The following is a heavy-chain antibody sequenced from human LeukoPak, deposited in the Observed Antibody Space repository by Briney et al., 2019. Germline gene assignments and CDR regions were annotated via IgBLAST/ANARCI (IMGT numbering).Heavy chain of an antibody. D-gene: IGHD5-12*01. Sequence: GGSLRLSCAASGFTFSSYAMSWVRQAPGKGLEWVSAISGSGGSTYFADSVKGRFTISRDNSKNTLYLQMNSLRAEDTAVYYCASSESGGVATIWEGGSFDYWGQGTLVTVSS. CDR3: ASSESGGVATIWEGGSFDY. CDR2: ISGSGGST. CDR1: GFTFSSYA. J-gene: IGHJ4*02. V-gene: IGHV3-23*01.